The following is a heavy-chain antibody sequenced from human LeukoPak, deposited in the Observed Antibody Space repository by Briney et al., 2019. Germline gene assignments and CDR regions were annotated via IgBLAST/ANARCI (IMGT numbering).Heavy chain of an antibody. J-gene: IGHJ6*03. V-gene: IGHV4-34*01. D-gene: IGHD4-11*01. CDR3: ARGNSNYYYMDV. CDR1: GGSFSGYY. Sequence: SETLSLTCAVYGGSFSGYYWSWIRQPPGKGLEWIGEINRSGSTNYNPSLKSRVTISVDTSKNQFSLKLSSVTAADTAVYYCARGNSNYYYMDVWGKGTTVTVSS. CDR2: INRSGST.